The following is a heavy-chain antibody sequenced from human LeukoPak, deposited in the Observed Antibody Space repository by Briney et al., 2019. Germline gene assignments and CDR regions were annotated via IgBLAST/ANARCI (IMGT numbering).Heavy chain of an antibody. CDR1: GFTFRSYW. J-gene: IGHJ4*02. D-gene: IGHD2-15*01. V-gene: IGHV3-74*01. CDR3: ARDGMLGSHDC. CDR2: INNDRSDT. Sequence: PGGSLRLSCAASGFTFRSYWMHWVRQTPGKGLVWVSHINNDRSDTSYADSVKGRFTITRDNAKNTLFLQMNSLRAEDTAVYYCARDGMLGSHDCWGQGTLVTVSS.